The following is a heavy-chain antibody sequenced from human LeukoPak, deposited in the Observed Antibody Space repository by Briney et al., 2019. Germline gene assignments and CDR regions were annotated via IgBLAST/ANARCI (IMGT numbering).Heavy chain of an antibody. CDR2: ISYDGSNK. D-gene: IGHD6-13*01. CDR1: GFTFSSYA. J-gene: IGHJ6*03. CDR3: ARGDSSSWYTSYYYYYYMDV. V-gene: IGHV3-30*04. Sequence: GRSLRLSCAASGFTFSSYAMHWVRQAPGKGLEWVAVISYDGSNKYYADSVKGRFTISRGNSKNTLYLQMNSLRAEDTAVYYCARGDSSSWYTSYYYYYYMDVWGKGTTVTVSS.